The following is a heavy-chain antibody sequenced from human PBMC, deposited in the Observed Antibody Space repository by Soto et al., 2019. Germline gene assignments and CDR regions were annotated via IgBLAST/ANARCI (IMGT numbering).Heavy chain of an antibody. CDR2: IIPIFGTA. D-gene: IGHD2-15*01. V-gene: IGHV1-69*12. J-gene: IGHJ6*02. CDR1: GGTFSSYA. Sequence: QVQLVQSGAEVKKPGSSVKVSCKASGGTFSSYAISWVRQAPGQGLEWMGGIIPIFGTANYAQKSQGRVTITADESTSTAYMELSSLRSEDTAVYYCARMVCSGGSCYSDYYYGMDVWGQGTTVTVSS. CDR3: ARMVCSGGSCYSDYYYGMDV.